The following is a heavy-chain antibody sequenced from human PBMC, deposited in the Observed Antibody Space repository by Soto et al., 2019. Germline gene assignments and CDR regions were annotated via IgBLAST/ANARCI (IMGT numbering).Heavy chain of an antibody. CDR3: ARGGGTILAPLP. CDR1: GYTFTGYF. J-gene: IGHJ5*02. Sequence: ASVKVSCKASGYTFTGYFIHWVRQAPGQGLEWMGWINPNSGATKYAQKFQGRVTMTRDTSISTAYTELTLLRSDETAIYYCARGGGTILAPLPWGEGTLVTVSS. V-gene: IGHV1-2*02. D-gene: IGHD3-3*01. CDR2: INPNSGAT.